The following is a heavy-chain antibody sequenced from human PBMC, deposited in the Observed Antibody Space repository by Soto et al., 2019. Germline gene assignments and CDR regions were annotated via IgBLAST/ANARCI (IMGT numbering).Heavy chain of an antibody. D-gene: IGHD2-2*02. J-gene: IGHJ4*02. V-gene: IGHV4-39*01. CDR3: VSQRTSILTQAYFDY. CDR1: GGSVSNSNYY. Sequence: SETLSLTCTVSGGSVSNSNYYWGWIRQSPGKGLEWIGSVYYRGRSYSKSSVKSRVTISVDTSKNQFSLNLNSVTASDTAVYFCVSQRTSILTQAYFDYWGPGALVTVSS. CDR2: VYYRGRS.